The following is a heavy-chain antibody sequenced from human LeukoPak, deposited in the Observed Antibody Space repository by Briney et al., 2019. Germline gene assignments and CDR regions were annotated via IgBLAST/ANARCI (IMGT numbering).Heavy chain of an antibody. J-gene: IGHJ4*02. CDR3: AREGYSSGYYIPSFDY. V-gene: IGHV1-69*13. CDR1: GGTFSSYA. Sequence: SVKVSCKASGGTFSSYAISWVRQAPGQGLEWMGGIIPIFGTANYAQKFQGRVTITADESTSTAYMELSSLRSEDTAVYYCAREGYSSGYYIPSFDYWGQGTLVTVSS. D-gene: IGHD3-22*01. CDR2: IIPIFGTA.